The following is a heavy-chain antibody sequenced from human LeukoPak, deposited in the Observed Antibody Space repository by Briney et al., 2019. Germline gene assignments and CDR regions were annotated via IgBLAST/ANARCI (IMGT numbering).Heavy chain of an antibody. D-gene: IGHD6-13*01. CDR1: GFTFSTYW. CDR2: VNGDGSST. J-gene: IGHJ4*02. V-gene: IGHV3-74*01. CDR3: ARDGIAAVDFDY. Sequence: QPGGSLRLSCPASGFTFSTYWMHWVRQAPGKGLVWVSRVNGDGSSTNYADSVKGRFTISRDNAKNTLYLQMNSLRAEDTAVYYCARDGIAAVDFDYWGQGILVTVSS.